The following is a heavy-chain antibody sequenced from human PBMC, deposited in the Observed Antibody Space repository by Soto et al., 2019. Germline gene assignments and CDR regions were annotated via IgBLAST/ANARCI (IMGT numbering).Heavy chain of an antibody. Sequence: GGSLRLSCAASGFTFDDYAMHWVRQAPGKGLEWVSLISWDGGSTYYADSVKGRFTISRDNSKNSLYLQMNSLRAGDTALYYCAKDISAWQSHLYYYGMDVWGQGTTVTVS. V-gene: IGHV3-43D*04. CDR2: ISWDGGST. CDR1: GFTFDDYA. CDR3: AKDISAWQSHLYYYGMDV. J-gene: IGHJ6*02.